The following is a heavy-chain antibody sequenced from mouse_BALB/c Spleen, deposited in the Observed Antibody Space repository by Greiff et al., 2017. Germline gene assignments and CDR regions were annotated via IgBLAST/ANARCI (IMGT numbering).Heavy chain of an antibody. Sequence: EVKLMESGGGLVQPGGSLRLSCATSGFTFTDYYMSWVRQPPGKALEWLGFIRNKANGYTTEYSASVKGRFTISRDNSQSIRYLQMNTLRAEDSATYDCARGADGPYYAMDYWGQGTSVTVSS. CDR1: GFTFTDYY. CDR3: ARGADGPYYAMDY. CDR2: IRNKANGYTT. V-gene: IGHV7-3*02. J-gene: IGHJ4*01. D-gene: IGHD2-3*01.